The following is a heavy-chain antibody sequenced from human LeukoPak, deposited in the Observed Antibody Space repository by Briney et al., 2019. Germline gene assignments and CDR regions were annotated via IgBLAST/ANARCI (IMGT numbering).Heavy chain of an antibody. CDR2: IYYSGST. J-gene: IGHJ4*02. Sequence: SETLSLTCTVSGGSISSYYWSWIRQPPGKGLEWIGYIYYSGSTNYNPSLKSRVTLSVDTSKNQFSLKLSSVTAADTAVYYCARPNMVRGVPLDYWGQGTLVTVSS. V-gene: IGHV4-59*08. CDR1: GGSISSYY. CDR3: ARPNMVRGVPLDY. D-gene: IGHD3-10*01.